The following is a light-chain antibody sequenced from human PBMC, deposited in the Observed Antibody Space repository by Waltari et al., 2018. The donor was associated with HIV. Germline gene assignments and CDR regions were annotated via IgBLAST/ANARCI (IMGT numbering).Light chain of an antibody. CDR1: QTISTY. CDR3: QQSYSGLT. V-gene: IGKV1-39*01. Sequence: DIQMTQSPSSLSASLGDRVIITCRSSQTISTYVNWYQQKPGRAPILLIYAASTLHDGVASRFSGSGSGTEFNLTINSLQVEDFAVYYCQQSYSGLTFGPGTKVDV. J-gene: IGKJ3*01. CDR2: AAS.